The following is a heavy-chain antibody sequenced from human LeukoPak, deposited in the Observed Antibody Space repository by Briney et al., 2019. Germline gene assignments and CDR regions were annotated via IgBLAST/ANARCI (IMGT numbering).Heavy chain of an antibody. CDR3: ARAHYDFWSGYDNYFDY. D-gene: IGHD3-3*01. Sequence: ASVKVSCRASGGTFSSYAISWVRQAPGQGLEWMGWMNPNSGNTGYAQKFQGRVTITRNTSISTAYMELSSLRSEDTAVYYCARAHYDFWSGYDNYFDYWGQGTLVTVSS. CDR1: GGTFSSYA. CDR2: MNPNSGNT. J-gene: IGHJ4*02. V-gene: IGHV1-8*03.